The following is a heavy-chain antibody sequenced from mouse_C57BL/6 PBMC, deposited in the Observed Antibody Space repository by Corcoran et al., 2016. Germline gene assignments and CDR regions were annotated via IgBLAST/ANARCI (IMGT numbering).Heavy chain of an antibody. CDR2: INTYSGVP. V-gene: IGHV9-3*01. J-gene: IGHJ2*01. CDR1: GYTFTTYG. D-gene: IGHD2-1*01. Sequence: QIQLVQSGPELKKPGETVKISCKASGYTFTTYGMSWVKQAPGKGLKWMGWINTYSGVPTYADDFKGRFAFSLETSASTAYLQINNLKNEDMATYFCARSNGIDYWGQGTTLTVSS. CDR3: ARSNGIDY.